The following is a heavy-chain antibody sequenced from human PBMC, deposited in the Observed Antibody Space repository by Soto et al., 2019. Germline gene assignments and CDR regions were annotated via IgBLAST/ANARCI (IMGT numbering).Heavy chain of an antibody. CDR1: GGSISGGDYY. CDR2: IHYNGGT. CDR3: ASEGFLEWLGGFDP. J-gene: IGHJ5*02. D-gene: IGHD3-3*01. Sequence: QVQLQESGPGMVKPSQTLSLTCTVSGGSISGGDYYWSWIRQSPGKGLEWIGYIHYNGGTSYNPSLKSRLTMSVDTSKNQFSLKLSAVTAADTAVYYFASEGFLEWLGGFDPWGQGTLVIVSS. V-gene: IGHV4-30-4*01.